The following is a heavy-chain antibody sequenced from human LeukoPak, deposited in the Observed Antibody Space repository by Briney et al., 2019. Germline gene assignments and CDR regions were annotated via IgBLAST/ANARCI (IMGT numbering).Heavy chain of an antibody. CDR1: GYTFTGYY. D-gene: IGHD3-16*02. Sequence: ASVKVSCKASGYTFTGYYMHWVRQAPGQGLEWMGWINPNSGGTNYAQKLQGRVTMTTDTSTSTAYMELRSLRSDDTAVYYCARGVRGDYVWGSYRYTSYFDYWGQGTLVTVSS. CDR2: INPNSGGT. V-gene: IGHV1-2*02. J-gene: IGHJ4*02. CDR3: ARGVRGDYVWGSYRYTSYFDY.